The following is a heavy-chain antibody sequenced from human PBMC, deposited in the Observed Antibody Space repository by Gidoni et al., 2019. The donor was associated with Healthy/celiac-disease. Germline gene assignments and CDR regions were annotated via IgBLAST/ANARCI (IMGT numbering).Heavy chain of an antibody. CDR1: GSTFSSYA. CDR2: IIPIFGTA. V-gene: IGHV1-69*01. Sequence: QVQLVQSGAEVKKPGSSVKVSCKASGSTFSSYAISWVRQAPGQGLEWMGGIIPIFGTANYAQKFQGRVTITADESTSTAYMELSSLRSEDTAVYYCARASNSHYYYGMDVWGQGTTVTVSS. J-gene: IGHJ6*02. CDR3: ARASNSHYYYGMDV. D-gene: IGHD3-10*01.